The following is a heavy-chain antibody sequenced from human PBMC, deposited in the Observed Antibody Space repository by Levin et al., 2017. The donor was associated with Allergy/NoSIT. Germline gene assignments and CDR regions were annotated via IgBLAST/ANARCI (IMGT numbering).Heavy chain of an antibody. Sequence: PGGSLRLSCTVSGGSISSSSYYWGWIRQPPGKGLEWIGSIYYSGSTYYNPSLKSRVTISVDTSKNQFSLKLSSVTAADTAVYYCARHDDFWSGSNWFDPWGQGTLVTVSS. V-gene: IGHV4-39*01. CDR1: GGSISSSSYY. J-gene: IGHJ5*02. CDR3: ARHDDFWSGSNWFDP. D-gene: IGHD3-3*01. CDR2: IYYSGST.